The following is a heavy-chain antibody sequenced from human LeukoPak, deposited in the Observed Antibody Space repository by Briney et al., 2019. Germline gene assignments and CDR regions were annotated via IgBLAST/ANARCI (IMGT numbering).Heavy chain of an antibody. CDR3: ARDMATVTTYFEDY. V-gene: IGHV1-3*01. D-gene: IGHD4-17*01. CDR1: GYTFISYA. J-gene: IGHJ4*02. Sequence: AASVKVSCKASGYTFISYAMHWVRQAPGQRLEWMGWINAGNGNTKYSQKFQGRVTITRDTSASTAYMELSSLRSEDTAVYYCARDMATVTTYFEDYWGQGTLVTVSS. CDR2: INAGNGNT.